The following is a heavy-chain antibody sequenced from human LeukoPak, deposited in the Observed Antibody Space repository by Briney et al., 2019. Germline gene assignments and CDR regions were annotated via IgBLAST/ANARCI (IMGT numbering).Heavy chain of an antibody. D-gene: IGHD1-26*01. J-gene: IGHJ3*02. Sequence: GGSLRLSCAASGFTLSSFSMHWVRQAPGKGLVWVSPINSDGSSTSYADSVKGRFTISRDNAKNTLSLQMNSLRAEDTAVYYCARVGGSNAFDIWGQGTMVIVSS. V-gene: IGHV3-74*01. CDR1: GFTLSSFS. CDR2: INSDGSST. CDR3: ARVGGSNAFDI.